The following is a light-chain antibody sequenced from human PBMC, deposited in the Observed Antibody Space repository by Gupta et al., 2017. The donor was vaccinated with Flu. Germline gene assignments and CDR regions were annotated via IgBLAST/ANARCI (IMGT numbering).Light chain of an antibody. J-gene: IGKJ1*01. V-gene: IGKV3-20*01. Sequence: GTLCLSPGERATLSCRASQSISSSFLAWYPQKPGQAPRLLIYGASRRATGIPDRFSGSGSGTDFTLTISRLEPEDFAVYYCQQSGSSPWTFGQGTKVEVK. CDR3: QQSGSSPWT. CDR2: GAS. CDR1: QSISSSF.